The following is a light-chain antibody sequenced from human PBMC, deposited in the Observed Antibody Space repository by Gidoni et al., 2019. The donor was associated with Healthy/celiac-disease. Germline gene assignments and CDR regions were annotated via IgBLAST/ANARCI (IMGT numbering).Light chain of an antibody. V-gene: IGKV2-28*01. J-gene: IGKJ1*01. CDR3: MQALQTLGT. Sequence: DIVMTQSPLSLPVTPGEPASISCRSSQSLLHSNGYNYLDWYLQKPWQSQQLLIYLGSNRASGVPDRFSGSGSGKDFTLKISRVEAEDVGVYYCMQALQTLGTFGQGTKVEIK. CDR2: LGS. CDR1: QSLLHSNGYNY.